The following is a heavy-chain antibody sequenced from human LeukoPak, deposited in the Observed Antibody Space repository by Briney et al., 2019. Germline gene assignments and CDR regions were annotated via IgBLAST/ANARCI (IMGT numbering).Heavy chain of an antibody. CDR1: EFTFSKYA. J-gene: IGHJ4*02. Sequence: PGGSLRLSCAASEFTFSKYAMSWVRQAPGKGLEWVSTISGSGADTYYADSMKGRFTISRDNSKNTLYLQMDSLRAEDTAVYYCAKDTTPRYGDPFDYWGQGTLVTVSS. CDR2: ISGSGADT. D-gene: IGHD4-17*01. V-gene: IGHV3-23*01. CDR3: AKDTTPRYGDPFDY.